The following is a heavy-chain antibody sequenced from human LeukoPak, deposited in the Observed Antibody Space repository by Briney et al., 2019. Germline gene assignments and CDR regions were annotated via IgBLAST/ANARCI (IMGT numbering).Heavy chain of an antibody. J-gene: IGHJ4*02. V-gene: IGHV4-39*01. D-gene: IGHD2-2*01. CDR1: GGSISSSSYY. Sequence: SETLSLTCTVSGGSISSSSYYWGWIRQPPGKGLEWIGSIYYSGSTYYTPSLKSRVTISVDTSKNQFSLKLSSVTAADTAVYYCARHDIVVVPAASPTFWGQGTLVTVSS. CDR2: IYYSGST. CDR3: ARHDIVVVPAASPTF.